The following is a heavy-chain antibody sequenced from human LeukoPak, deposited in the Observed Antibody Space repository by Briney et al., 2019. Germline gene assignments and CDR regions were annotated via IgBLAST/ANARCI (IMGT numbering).Heavy chain of an antibody. Sequence: ASVKVSCKASGYTFTSYYMHWVRQAPGQGLEWMGIINPSGGITSYAQKFQGRVTMTRDTSTSTVYMELSSLRSEDTAVYYCARININHILIDWFDPWGQGTLVTVSS. J-gene: IGHJ5*02. CDR1: GYTFTSYY. CDR3: ARININHILIDWFDP. CDR2: INPSGGIT. D-gene: IGHD3-3*02. V-gene: IGHV1-46*01.